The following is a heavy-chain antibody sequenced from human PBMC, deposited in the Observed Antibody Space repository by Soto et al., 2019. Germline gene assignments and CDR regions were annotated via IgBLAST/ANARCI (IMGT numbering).Heavy chain of an antibody. V-gene: IGHV4-31*03. CDR3: ARDRLMGQYFGS. J-gene: IGHJ4*02. D-gene: IGHD3-10*01. CDR1: GGSINSGSYY. Sequence: QVQLRESGPGLVKPSQTLSLTCTVTGGSINSGSYYWSWIRQHPGKGLEWIGNINYSGITYYNPSLKSRVLMSVDAAQNQFFLKLTSVTAADTAIYYCARDRLMGQYFGSWGQGTLVTVSS. CDR2: INYSGIT.